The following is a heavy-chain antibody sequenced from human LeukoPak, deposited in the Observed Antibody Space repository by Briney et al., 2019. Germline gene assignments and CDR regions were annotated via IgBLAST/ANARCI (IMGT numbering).Heavy chain of an antibody. CDR2: IIPIFGTA. J-gene: IGHJ4*02. CDR3: ARGSWDSSGYYYL. D-gene: IGHD3-22*01. V-gene: IGHV1-69*01. Sequence: GASETVSFKGSVGTFSIYAISWVRHAPRQGLEWMGGIIPIFGTANYAQKFQGRVTITADESTSTAYMELSSLRAEDTAVYYCARGSWDSSGYYYLWGQGTLVTVSS. CDR1: VGTFSIYA.